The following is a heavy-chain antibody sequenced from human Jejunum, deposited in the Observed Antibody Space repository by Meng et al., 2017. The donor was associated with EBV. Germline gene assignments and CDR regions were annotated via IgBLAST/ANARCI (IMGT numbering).Heavy chain of an antibody. CDR3: ARTFGDYDAFDY. CDR1: GYTLTTYF. CDR2: INTRGGTT. J-gene: IGHJ4*02. V-gene: IGHV1-46*01. Sequence: LLSRVGAGGKKPGTSVQVSCKASGYTLTTYFLRWVRQAPGQGLEWMGIINTRGGTTTYAQGFQGRVTMSRDTSTGTVYMDLSGLTSEDTAMYYCARTFGDYDAFDYWGQGTLVTVSS. D-gene: IGHD4-17*01.